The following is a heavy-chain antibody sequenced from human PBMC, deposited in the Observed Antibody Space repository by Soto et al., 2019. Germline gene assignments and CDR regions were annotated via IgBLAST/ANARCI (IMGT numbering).Heavy chain of an antibody. Sequence: EVQLVESGGGLVKPGGSLRLSCTVSGFTFSDAWLGWIRQAPGKELEWVGRIKRKTEGAATDYAAPVKGKFTISGDDSKTTLDLQMHSLHIEDTAIYDCINENWHYFNYWGQGTLVTVSS. D-gene: IGHD1-1*01. J-gene: IGHJ4*02. CDR3: INENWHYFNY. V-gene: IGHV3-15*01. CDR1: GFTFSDAW. CDR2: IKRKTEGAAT.